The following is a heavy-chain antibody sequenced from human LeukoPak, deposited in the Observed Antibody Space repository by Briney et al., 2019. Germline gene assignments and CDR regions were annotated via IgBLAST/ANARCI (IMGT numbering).Heavy chain of an antibody. Sequence: SETLSLTCTVSGGSISSSSYYWGWIRQPPGKGLEWVGSIYYSGSTYYNPSLTSRVTIPVDTSKNQFSLKLSSVTAADTAVYYCARAYSSGWYRGNYFDYWGQGTLVTVSS. CDR1: GGSISSSSYY. CDR2: IYYSGST. J-gene: IGHJ4*02. D-gene: IGHD6-19*01. CDR3: ARAYSSGWYRGNYFDY. V-gene: IGHV4-39*01.